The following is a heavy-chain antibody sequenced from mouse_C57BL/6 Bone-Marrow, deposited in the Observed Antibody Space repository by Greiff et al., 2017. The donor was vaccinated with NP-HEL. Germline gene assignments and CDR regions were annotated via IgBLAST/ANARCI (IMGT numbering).Heavy chain of an antibody. CDR2: IYPGDGDT. V-gene: IGHV1-82*01. D-gene: IGHD3-1*01. CDR3: ARPFTSAWFAY. J-gene: IGHJ3*01. CDR1: GYAFSSSW. Sequence: QVQLKESGPELVKPGASVKISCKASGYAFSSSWMNWVKQRPGKGLEWIGRIYPGDGDTNYNGKFKGKATLTADKSSSTAYMQLSSLISEDSAVYFCARPFTSAWFAYWGQGTLVTVSA.